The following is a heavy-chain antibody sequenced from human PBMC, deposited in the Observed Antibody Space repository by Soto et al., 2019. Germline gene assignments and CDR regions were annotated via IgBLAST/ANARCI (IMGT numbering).Heavy chain of an antibody. Sequence: PSETLSLTCTVSGGSISSSSYYWGWIRQPPGKGLEWIGSIYYSGSTYYNPSLKSRVTISVDTSKNQFSLKLSSVTAADTAVYYCVSLTYYYDSSDNLDYWGQGTLVTVSS. CDR3: VSLTYYYDSSDNLDY. J-gene: IGHJ4*02. CDR2: IYYSGST. D-gene: IGHD3-22*01. V-gene: IGHV4-39*01. CDR1: GGSISSSSYY.